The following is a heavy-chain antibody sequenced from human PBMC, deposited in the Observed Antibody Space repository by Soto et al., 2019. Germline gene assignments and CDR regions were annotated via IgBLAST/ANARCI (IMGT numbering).Heavy chain of an antibody. CDR1: GYTLTNYA. CDR2: IDPGSGHA. CDR3: TRDLNGGNPFDY. J-gene: IGHJ4*02. V-gene: IGHV1-3*01. D-gene: IGHD3-16*01. Sequence: QVQFVQSGADLKKPGASVRVSCKPSGYTLTNYAIQWVRQAAGQRLEWMGWIDPGSGHATYSQKFQGRISISRDQSANTFYMDLSSLPSEDTAVYFCTRDLNGGNPFDYWGQGALVTVSS.